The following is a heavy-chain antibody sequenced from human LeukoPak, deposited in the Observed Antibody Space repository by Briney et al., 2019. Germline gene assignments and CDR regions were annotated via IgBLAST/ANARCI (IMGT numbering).Heavy chain of an antibody. CDR1: GGFISSYY. CDR3: ARRGAYSGNDLAWYFDL. J-gene: IGHJ2*01. V-gene: IGHV4-59*08. CDR2: IYYSGST. Sequence: SETLSLTCTVSGGFISSYYWSWIRRPPGKGLEWIGYIYYSGSTSYNPSLKSRVTMSADTSKNQFSLRLSSVTAADTAVYYCARRGAYSGNDLAWYFDLWGRGTLVTVSS. D-gene: IGHD5-12*01.